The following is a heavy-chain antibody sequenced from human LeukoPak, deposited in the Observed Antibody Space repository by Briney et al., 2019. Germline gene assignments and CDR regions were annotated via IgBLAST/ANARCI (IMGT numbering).Heavy chain of an antibody. CDR3: ARAERYCSGGSCYFGGYYYYYGMDV. V-gene: IGHV3-7*01. D-gene: IGHD2-15*01. Sequence: GGSLRLSCAASGFTFSSYWMSWVRQAPGKGLEWVANIKQDGSEKYYVDSVKGRFTISRDNAKNSLYLQMNSLRAEDTAVYYCARAERYCSGGSCYFGGYYYYYGMDVWGQGTTVAVSS. CDR2: IKQDGSEK. CDR1: GFTFSSYW. J-gene: IGHJ6*02.